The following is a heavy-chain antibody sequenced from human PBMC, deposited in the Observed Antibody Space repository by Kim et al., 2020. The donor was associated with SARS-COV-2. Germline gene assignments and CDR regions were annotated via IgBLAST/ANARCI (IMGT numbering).Heavy chain of an antibody. J-gene: IGHJ4*02. CDR1: GYTFTSYA. CDR3: ARGITMVRGGIADFDY. D-gene: IGHD3-10*01. Sequence: ASVKVSCKASGYTFTSYAMHWVRQAPGHRLEWMGWINAGNGNTKYSHKFQGRVTITRDTSASTAYMELSSLRSEDTAVYYCARGITMVRGGIADFDYWGQGTLVTVSS. V-gene: IGHV1-3*01. CDR2: INAGNGNT.